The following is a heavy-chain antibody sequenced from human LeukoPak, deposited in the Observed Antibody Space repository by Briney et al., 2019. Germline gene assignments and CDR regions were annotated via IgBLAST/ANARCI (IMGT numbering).Heavy chain of an antibody. Sequence: SETLSLTCTVSGGSLRDTNYYWAWIRQPPGRTLEWIGSIYYTGTTFDNPSLQSRVTLSVDTSKNHFSLRLTSVTAADTALYYCAREEYSSDWYGHDSWGQGTLVTVSS. D-gene: IGHD6-13*01. CDR1: GGSLRDTNYY. V-gene: IGHV4-39*07. J-gene: IGHJ4*02. CDR3: AREEYSSDWYGHDS. CDR2: IYYTGTT.